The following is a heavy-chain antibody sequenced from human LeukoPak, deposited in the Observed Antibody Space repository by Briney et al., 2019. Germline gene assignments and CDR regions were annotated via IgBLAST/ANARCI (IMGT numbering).Heavy chain of an antibody. CDR3: ARVLEVFSDAFDI. CDR2: ISPSGDIT. Sequence: TGGSLRLSCAGSGFTFSSHGMDWDRQASGKGLKWVSGISPSGDITYYADSVKGRFSISRDNSKNTLYLQMNSLRAEDTAVYYCARVLEVFSDAFDIWGQGTMVTVSS. V-gene: IGHV3-23*01. J-gene: IGHJ3*02. CDR1: GFTFSSHG. D-gene: IGHD3-3*01.